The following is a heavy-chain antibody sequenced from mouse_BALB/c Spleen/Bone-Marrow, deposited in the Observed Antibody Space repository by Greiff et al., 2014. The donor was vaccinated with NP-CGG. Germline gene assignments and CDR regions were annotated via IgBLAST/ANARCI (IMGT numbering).Heavy chain of an antibody. CDR3: GRYGYDAMDF. V-gene: IGHV1-37*01. Sequence: EVQLVESGPELVKPGASVKLSCRASGFSFTDYFINWVKQSHGKSLERIGRIHPYNGDTFYNQKFKVKATLTVDKSSNTARMELLSLTSEDSAVYYCGRYGYDAMDFWGQGTSVTVSS. CDR2: IHPYNGDT. CDR1: GFSFTDYF. D-gene: IGHD1-1*02. J-gene: IGHJ4*01.